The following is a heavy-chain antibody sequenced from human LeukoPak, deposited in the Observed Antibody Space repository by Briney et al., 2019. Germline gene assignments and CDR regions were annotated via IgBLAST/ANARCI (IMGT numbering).Heavy chain of an antibody. J-gene: IGHJ4*02. CDR3: TRERPYNYGSGALLYYFDS. CDR1: GFTFSTYW. V-gene: IGHV3-7*01. D-gene: IGHD3-10*01. CDR2: IKQDGSGK. Sequence: PGGSLRLSCAASGFTFSTYWMSWVRQAPGKVPEWVANIKQDGSGKYYVDSVKGRFTISRDNAKKSLYLQMNSLRAEDTAMYYCTRERPYNYGSGALLYYFDSWGQGTLVTVSS.